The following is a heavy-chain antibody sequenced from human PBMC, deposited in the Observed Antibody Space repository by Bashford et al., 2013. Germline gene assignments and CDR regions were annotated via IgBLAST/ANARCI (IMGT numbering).Heavy chain of an antibody. D-gene: IGHD1-1*01. CDR2: ISAYNGNT. CDR1: GGTFSSYA. J-gene: IGHJ6*02. CDR3: AREVNWNPRIGMDV. Sequence: ASVKVSCKASGGTFSSYAISWVRQAPGQGPEWMGWISAYNGNTNYAQKLQGRVTMTTDTSTSTAYMELRSLRSDDTAVYYCAREVNWNPRIGMDVWGQGTTVTVSS. V-gene: IGHV1-18*01.